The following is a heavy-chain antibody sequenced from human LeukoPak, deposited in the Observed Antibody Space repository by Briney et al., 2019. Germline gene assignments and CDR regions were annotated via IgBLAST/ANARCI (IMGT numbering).Heavy chain of an antibody. CDR3: ARKDLGIIDY. V-gene: IGHV4-39*01. D-gene: IGHD7-27*01. CDR2: IYYSGST. Sequence: EPSETLSLTCTVSGGSISSSSYYWGWIRQPLGKGLEWIGSIYYSGSTYYNPSLKSRVTISVDTSKNQFSLKLSSVTAADTAVYYCARKDLGIIDYWGQGTLVTVSS. CDR1: GGSISSSSYY. J-gene: IGHJ4*02.